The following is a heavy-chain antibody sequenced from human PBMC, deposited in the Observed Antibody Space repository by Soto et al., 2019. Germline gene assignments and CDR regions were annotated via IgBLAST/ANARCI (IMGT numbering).Heavy chain of an antibody. J-gene: IGHJ4*02. Sequence: EVQLVESGGGLVKPGGSLRLSCAASGFSFSSHSMNWVRQAPGKGLEWVSSIGDISTFIYYAVSVKGRFTISRDNAKNSLLLQMNSLRAEDTAVYVCARDQKYLRQGYSDYWGQGTLVTVSS. V-gene: IGHV3-21*01. CDR2: IGDISTFI. CDR1: GFSFSSHS. D-gene: IGHD4-4*01. CDR3: ARDQKYLRQGYSDY.